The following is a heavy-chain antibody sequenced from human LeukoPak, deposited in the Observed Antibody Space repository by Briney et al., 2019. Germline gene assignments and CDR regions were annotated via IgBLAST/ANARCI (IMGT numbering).Heavy chain of an antibody. J-gene: IGHJ6*03. Sequence: SETLSLTCTVSGGSISSGSYYWSWIRQPAGKGLEWIGRIYTSGSTNYNPSLKSRVTISVDTSKNQFSLKLSSVTAADTAVYYCARGQTPIAAPGYYYYYMDVWGKGTTVTVSS. D-gene: IGHD6-13*01. CDR2: IYTSGST. CDR3: ARGQTPIAAPGYYYYYMDV. V-gene: IGHV4-61*02. CDR1: GGSISSGSYY.